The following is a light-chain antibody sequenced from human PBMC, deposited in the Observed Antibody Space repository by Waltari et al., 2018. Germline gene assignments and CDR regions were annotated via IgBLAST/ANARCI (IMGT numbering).Light chain of an antibody. V-gene: IGLV2-8*01. J-gene: IGLJ3*02. Sequence: QSALTQPPSASGSPGQSVTISCTGTSSDFGNYNFVSWYQQHPGKAPKVIIYEVTKRSSGGPVRFSGSKSGNTASLTFSGLQAEDEADYYCSSFAGRWVFGGGTKLTVL. CDR2: EVT. CDR3: SSFAGRWV. CDR1: SSDFGNYNF.